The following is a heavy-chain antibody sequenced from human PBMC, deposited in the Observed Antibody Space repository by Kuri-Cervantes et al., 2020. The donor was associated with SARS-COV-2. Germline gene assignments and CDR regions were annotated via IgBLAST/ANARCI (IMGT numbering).Heavy chain of an antibody. D-gene: IGHD4/OR15-4a*01. Sequence: SVKVSCKASGDTFTYRFLHWVRQAPGQAPEWMGWITPFNGNTKYAQKFQDRVTITRDRSMNTAYMELSSMRSEDTAMYYCARSGPGAISREDGALDIWGQGTMVTVSS. CDR1: GDTFTYRF. V-gene: IGHV1-45*02. CDR2: ITPFNGNT. J-gene: IGHJ3*02. CDR3: ARSGPGAISREDGALDI.